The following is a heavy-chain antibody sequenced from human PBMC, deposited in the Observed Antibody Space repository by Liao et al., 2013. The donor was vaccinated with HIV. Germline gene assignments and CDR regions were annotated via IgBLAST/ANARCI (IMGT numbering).Heavy chain of an antibody. CDR3: AREEWELPDYSYYMDV. Sequence: QVQLQESGPGLVKPSQTLSLTCTVSGGSVSSTNYYWNWIRQPAGKGLEWIGRVYSSETSDYNPSLRSRLSISVDTSKNQFSLELSSVTATDTAVYYCAREEWELPDYSYYMDVWGKGTTVTVSS. V-gene: IGHV4-61*02. CDR2: VYSSETS. D-gene: IGHD1-26*01. CDR1: GGSVSSTNYY. J-gene: IGHJ6*03.